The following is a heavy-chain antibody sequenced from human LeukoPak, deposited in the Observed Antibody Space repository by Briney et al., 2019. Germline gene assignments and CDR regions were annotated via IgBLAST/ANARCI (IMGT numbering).Heavy chain of an antibody. CDR3: AKDRPYDILTVTDY. CDR2: ISYDGSNK. D-gene: IGHD3-9*01. Sequence: GRSLRLSCAASGFTFSSYGMYWVRQAPGKGLEWVAVISYDGSNKYYADSVKGRFTISRDNSKNTLYLQMNSLRAEDTAVYYCAKDRPYDILTVTDYWGQGTLVTVSS. V-gene: IGHV3-30*18. CDR1: GFTFSSYG. J-gene: IGHJ4*02.